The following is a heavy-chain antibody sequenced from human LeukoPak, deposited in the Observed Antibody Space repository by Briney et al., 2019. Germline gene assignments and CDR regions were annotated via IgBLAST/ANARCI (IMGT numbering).Heavy chain of an antibody. D-gene: IGHD5-24*01. J-gene: IGHJ2*01. V-gene: IGHV4-30-2*01. CDR2: IYHSGST. CDR1: GGSISSGGYS. CDR3: ARYTRDGYNYPNWYFDL. Sequence: PSETLSLTCAVSGGSISSGGYSWSWIRQPPGKGLEWIGYIYHSGSTYYNPSLKGRVTISVDRSKNQFSLKLSSVTAADTAVYYCARYTRDGYNYPNWYFDLWGRGTLVTVSS.